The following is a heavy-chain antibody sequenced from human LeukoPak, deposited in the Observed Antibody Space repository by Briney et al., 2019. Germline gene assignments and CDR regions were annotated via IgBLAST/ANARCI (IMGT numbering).Heavy chain of an antibody. J-gene: IGHJ4*02. D-gene: IGHD3-22*01. CDR1: GFTFDDYA. CDR2: ISWNSGSI. CDR3: AKGHITLIAGGLYYFDY. V-gene: IGHV3-9*01. Sequence: GGSLRLSCAASGFTFDDYAMHWVRQAPGKGLEWVSGISWNSGSIGYADSVKGRFTISRDNAKNSLYLQMNSLRAEDTALYYCAKGHITLIAGGLYYFDYWGQGTLVTVSS.